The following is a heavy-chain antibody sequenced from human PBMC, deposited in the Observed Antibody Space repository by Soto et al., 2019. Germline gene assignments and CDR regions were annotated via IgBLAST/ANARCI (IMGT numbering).Heavy chain of an antibody. CDR3: ARDLVLVPAAITRWGRDSFVDLYYYGMDV. CDR2: INPSGGST. D-gene: IGHD2-2*01. V-gene: IGHV1-46*01. J-gene: IGHJ6*02. CDR1: GYTFTSYY. Sequence: ASVKVSCKASGYTFTSYYMHWVRQAPGQGLEWMGIINPSGGSTSYAQKFQGRVTMTRDTSTSTVYMELSSLRSEDTAVYYCARDLVLVPAAITRWGRDSFVDLYYYGMDVWG.